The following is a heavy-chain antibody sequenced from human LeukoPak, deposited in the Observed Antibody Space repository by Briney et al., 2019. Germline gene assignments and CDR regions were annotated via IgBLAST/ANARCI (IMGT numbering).Heavy chain of an antibody. D-gene: IGHD2-15*01. CDR3: ARGYCSGGSCYSGGYYYYYYMDV. J-gene: IGHJ6*03. V-gene: IGHV4-59*01. CDR2: IYYSGST. CDR1: GGSLSSYY. Sequence: SETLSLTCTVSGGSLSSYYWSWIRQPPGKGLEWIGYIYYSGSTNYNPSLKSRVTISVDTSKNQFSLKLSSVTAADTAVYYCARGYCSGGSCYSGGYYYYYYMDVWGKGTTVTVSS.